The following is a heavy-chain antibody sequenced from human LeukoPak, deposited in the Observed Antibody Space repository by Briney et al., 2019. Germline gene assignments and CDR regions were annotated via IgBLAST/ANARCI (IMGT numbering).Heavy chain of an antibody. Sequence: SETLSLTCTVSGGSISSSSYYWGWIRQPPGKGLEWIGSIYYSGSTYYNPSLKSRVTISVDTSKNQFSLKLSSVAAADTAVYYCARRITGCSSTSCAPPRGYFDYWGQGTLVTVSS. CDR3: ARRITGCSSTSCAPPRGYFDY. V-gene: IGHV4-39*01. CDR1: GGSISSSSYY. J-gene: IGHJ4*02. D-gene: IGHD2-2*01. CDR2: IYYSGST.